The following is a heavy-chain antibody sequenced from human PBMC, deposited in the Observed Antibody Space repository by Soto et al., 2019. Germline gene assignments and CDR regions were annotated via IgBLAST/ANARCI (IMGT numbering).Heavy chain of an antibody. Sequence: GESLKISCKGSGYSFTSYWIGWVRQMPGKGLEWMGIIYPGDSETTYSPSFQGQVTISADRSISTAYLQWSGLKASDTAMYYCARPVSGDNYFDYWGQGTLVTVSS. CDR2: IYPGDSET. V-gene: IGHV5-51*01. CDR1: GYSFTSYW. D-gene: IGHD4-17*01. CDR3: ARPVSGDNYFDY. J-gene: IGHJ4*02.